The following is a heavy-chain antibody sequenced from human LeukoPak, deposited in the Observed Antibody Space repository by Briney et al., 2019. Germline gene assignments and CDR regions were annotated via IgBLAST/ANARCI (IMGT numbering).Heavy chain of an antibody. V-gene: IGHV1-2*02. CDR2: IDPKSGGT. Sequence: ASVRVSCKTTGYIFIGYYMHWVRQAPGQGLEWMGWIDPKSGGTKYAQKFQGRVTMTRDMSISTAYMDLRRLKSDDTAVYYCVRDMDRGQWLVRPYNWGQGTLVTVSS. J-gene: IGHJ4*02. D-gene: IGHD6-19*01. CDR1: GYIFIGYY. CDR3: VRDMDRGQWLVRPYN.